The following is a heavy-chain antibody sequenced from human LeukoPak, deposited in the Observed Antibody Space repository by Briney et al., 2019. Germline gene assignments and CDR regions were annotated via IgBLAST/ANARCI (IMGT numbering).Heavy chain of an antibody. CDR1: GNSVSSNSAA. V-gene: IGHV6-1*01. D-gene: IGHD6-13*01. Sequence: SQTLSLTCAMPGNSVSSNSAALNWIRQSPSRGLEWLVRTYYRSKWYNDYAVSVKSRITINPDTSKNQFSLQLNSVTPEDTAVYYCARGVYSSSWQPFDYWGQGTLVTVSS. J-gene: IGHJ4*02. CDR3: ARGVYSSSWQPFDY. CDR2: TYYRSKWYN.